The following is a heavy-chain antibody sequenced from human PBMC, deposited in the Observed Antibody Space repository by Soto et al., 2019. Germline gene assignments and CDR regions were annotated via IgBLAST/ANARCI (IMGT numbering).Heavy chain of an antibody. D-gene: IGHD6-6*01. J-gene: IGHJ4*02. V-gene: IGHV3-23*01. Sequence: HPGGSLRLSCAASGFTFSSYALSWVRQAPGKGLQWVSGIGGSGDNTYYAGSVKGRFTISRDNSENTLYLQMNSLRAEDTAEYYCAKLPTSSSSFDLWGQGTLVTVSS. CDR2: IGGSGDNT. CDR3: AKLPTSSSSFDL. CDR1: GFTFSSYA.